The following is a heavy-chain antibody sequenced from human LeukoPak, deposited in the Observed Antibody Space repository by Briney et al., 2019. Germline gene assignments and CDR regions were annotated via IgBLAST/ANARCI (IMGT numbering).Heavy chain of an antibody. Sequence: PGGSLRLSCAASGFTFSNYGVHWVRQAPGEGLEWVAGVYYDGNTRYYADSVKGRFTVSRDNSKNTLYLQMDSLRAEDTALYYCARDVGRFSAGDTYYYGMDVWGQGTTVTVSS. CDR1: GFTFSNYG. D-gene: IGHD2-21*02. CDR2: VYYDGNTR. CDR3: ARDVGRFSAGDTYYYGMDV. J-gene: IGHJ6*02. V-gene: IGHV3-33*01.